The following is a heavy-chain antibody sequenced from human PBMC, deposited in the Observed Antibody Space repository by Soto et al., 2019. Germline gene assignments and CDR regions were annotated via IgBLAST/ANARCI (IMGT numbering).Heavy chain of an antibody. CDR1: GYTFTSYG. V-gene: IGHV1-18*01. D-gene: IGHD2-2*01. CDR3: ARGSQRVLVPAAVDY. Sequence: ASVKVSCKASGYTFTSYGISWVRQAPGQGLEWMGWISAYNGNTNYAQKLQGRVTMTTDTSTSTAYMELRSLRSDDTAVYYCARGSQRVLVPAAVDYWGQGTLVTVSS. CDR2: ISAYNGNT. J-gene: IGHJ4*02.